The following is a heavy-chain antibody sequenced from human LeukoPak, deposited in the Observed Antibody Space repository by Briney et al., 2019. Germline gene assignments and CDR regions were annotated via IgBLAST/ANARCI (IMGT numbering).Heavy chain of an antibody. Sequence: SETLSLTCAVSGGSISSSNWWSWVRQPPGKGLEWIGEISHSGSTGYNPSLKSRVTISVDKSKNHFSLKLSSVTAADTAVYYCARNMVGETTLDYWGQGTLVTVSS. D-gene: IGHD2/OR15-2a*01. CDR1: GGSISSSNW. V-gene: IGHV4-4*02. J-gene: IGHJ4*02. CDR3: ARNMVGETTLDY. CDR2: ISHSGST.